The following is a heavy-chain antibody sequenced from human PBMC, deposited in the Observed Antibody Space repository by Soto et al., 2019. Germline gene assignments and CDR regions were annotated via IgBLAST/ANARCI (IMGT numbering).Heavy chain of an antibody. CDR2: IYYSGST. J-gene: IGHJ6*03. CDR1: GGSISSGGYY. CDR3: ARDRGGAGDYYYYYYMDV. V-gene: IGHV4-31*03. D-gene: IGHD2-21*02. Sequence: SETLSLTCTVSGGSISSGGYYWSWIRQHPGKGLEWIGYIYYSGSTYYNPSLKSRVTISVDTSKNQFSLKLSSVTAADTAVYYCARDRGGAGDYYYYYYMDVWGKGTTVTVSS.